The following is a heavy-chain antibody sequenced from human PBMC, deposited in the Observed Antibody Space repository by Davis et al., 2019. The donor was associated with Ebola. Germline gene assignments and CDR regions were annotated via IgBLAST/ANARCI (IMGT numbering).Heavy chain of an antibody. CDR2: AYTGGNT. Sequence: GGSLRLSCAASGFIFSNYWMTWVRQAPGKGLEWVSIAYTGGNTDYADSLKGRFTFYRDSSKNTLYLQMDTLRAEDTAVYYYATVGAVVIGRGDDDAFEIWGQGTTVIVSS. CDR1: GFIFSNYW. D-gene: IGHD4-23*01. V-gene: IGHV3-53*01. CDR3: ATVGAVVIGRGDDDAFEI. J-gene: IGHJ3*02.